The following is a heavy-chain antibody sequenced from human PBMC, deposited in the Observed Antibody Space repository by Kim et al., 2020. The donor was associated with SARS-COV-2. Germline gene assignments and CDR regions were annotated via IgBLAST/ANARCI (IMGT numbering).Heavy chain of an antibody. D-gene: IGHD1-26*01. CDR3: AREKTYSGSYYDY. V-gene: IGHV4-34*01. Sequence: CNPTLKSRDTIAVDTSKNQFSLKLSSVTAADTAVYYCAREKTYSGSYYDYWGQGTLVTVSS. J-gene: IGHJ4*02.